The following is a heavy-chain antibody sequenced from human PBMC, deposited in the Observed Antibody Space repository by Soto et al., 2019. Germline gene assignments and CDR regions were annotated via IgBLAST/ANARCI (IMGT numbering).Heavy chain of an antibody. CDR2: IDPNSGGT. Sequence: QVQLVQSGAEVKKPGASVKVSCKASGYTFTGYYIHWVRQAPGQGLEWMGWIDPNSGGTNYAQKFQGWVTMTRDTSISTAYMELSRLRSDDTAVYYCARDGVPLWDYYDSSSNWFDPWGQGTLVTVSS. D-gene: IGHD3-22*01. V-gene: IGHV1-2*04. CDR3: ARDGVPLWDYYDSSSNWFDP. J-gene: IGHJ5*02. CDR1: GYTFTGYY.